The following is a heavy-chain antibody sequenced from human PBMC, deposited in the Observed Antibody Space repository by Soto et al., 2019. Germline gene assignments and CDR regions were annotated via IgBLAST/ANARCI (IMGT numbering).Heavy chain of an antibody. CDR1: GGSISSNNW. D-gene: IGHD4-17*01. Sequence: ASETLSLTCAVSGGSISSNNWWNWVRQPPGKGLEWIGQTYHSGNNYNPSLKTRVTMSLDKSKNQFSLTLTSVTAADTAFYFCARSDYGDSNSQYFDYWSQGTLVTVSS. V-gene: IGHV4-4*02. CDR2: TYHSGN. CDR3: ARSDYGDSNSQYFDY. J-gene: IGHJ4*02.